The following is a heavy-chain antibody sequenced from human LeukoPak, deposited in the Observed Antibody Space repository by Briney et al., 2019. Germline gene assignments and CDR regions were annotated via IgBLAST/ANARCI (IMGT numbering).Heavy chain of an antibody. CDR3: ARKTAGYYYDSSGYSDY. D-gene: IGHD3-22*01. CDR2: INWNGGST. CDR1: GFTFSSYA. Sequence: GGSLRLSCAASGFTFSSYAMHWVRQAPGKGLEWVSGINWNGGSTGYADSVKGRFTISRDNAKNSLYLQMNSLRAEDTAVYYCARKTAGYYYDSSGYSDYWGQGTLVTVSS. V-gene: IGHV3-20*04. J-gene: IGHJ4*02.